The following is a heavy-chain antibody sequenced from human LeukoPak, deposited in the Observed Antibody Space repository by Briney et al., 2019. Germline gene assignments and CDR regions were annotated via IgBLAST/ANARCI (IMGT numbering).Heavy chain of an antibody. V-gene: IGHV1-2*02. Sequence: ASVKVSCTASGYTFTGYYIHWVRQAPGQGLEWMGWINPNSGGTIYAQKFQGRVTMTRDTSISTAYMEVSRLRSDDTAVYFCPRDTNQIAVAGSPFEYFYSALGVWGQGTTVSVS. CDR3: PRDTNQIAVAGSPFEYFYSALGV. D-gene: IGHD6-19*01. CDR2: INPNSGGT. J-gene: IGHJ6*02. CDR1: GYTFTGYY.